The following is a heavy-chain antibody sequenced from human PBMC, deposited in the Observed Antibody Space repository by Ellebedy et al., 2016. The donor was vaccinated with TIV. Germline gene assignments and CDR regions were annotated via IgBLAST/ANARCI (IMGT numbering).Heavy chain of an antibody. CDR3: AKGTSSGFNYDRVGCEY. J-gene: IGHJ4*02. V-gene: IGHV3-23*01. CDR1: GFTFSSFA. Sequence: GESLKISCAASGFTFSSFAMHWVRQAPGKGLEWLSVISGGGDSTYHADSVKGPFTITRDSYKNTLYLQMDRLRAEDTAVYYCAKGTSSGFNYDRVGCEYWGQGALVTVSS. CDR2: ISGGGDST. D-gene: IGHD3-22*01.